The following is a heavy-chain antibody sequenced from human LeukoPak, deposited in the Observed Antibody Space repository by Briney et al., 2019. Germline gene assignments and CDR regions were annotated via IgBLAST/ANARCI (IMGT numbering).Heavy chain of an antibody. CDR2: IYYSGST. CDR3: ASLHDYGDSFVP. D-gene: IGHD4-17*01. J-gene: IGHJ5*02. Sequence: SETLSLTCTVSGGSISSYYWSWIRQPPGKGLEWIGYIYYSGSTNYNPSLKSRVTISVDTSKNQFSLKLSSVTAADTAVYYCASLHDYGDSFVPWGQGTLVSVSS. V-gene: IGHV4-59*08. CDR1: GGSISSYY.